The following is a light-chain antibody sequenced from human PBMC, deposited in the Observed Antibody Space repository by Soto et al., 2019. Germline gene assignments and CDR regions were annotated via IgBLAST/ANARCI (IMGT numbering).Light chain of an antibody. CDR2: EVS. Sequence: QSALTQPASVSGSPGQSITISCTGTSSDVGAYNYVSWYQHHPGKAPKLMIYEVSNRPSGVSNRFSGSTSGNTASLTISGLYAEDEADYYCSSFTISNIGVFGGGTKLTVL. CDR1: SSDVGAYNY. V-gene: IGLV2-14*01. J-gene: IGLJ3*02. CDR3: SSFTISNIGV.